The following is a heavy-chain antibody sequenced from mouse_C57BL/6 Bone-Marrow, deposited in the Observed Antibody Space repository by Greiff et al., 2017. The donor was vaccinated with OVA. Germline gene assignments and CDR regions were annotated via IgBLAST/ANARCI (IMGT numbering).Heavy chain of an antibody. CDR2: FHPYNDDT. D-gene: IGHD2-4*01. V-gene: IGHV1-47*01. CDR3: AKPGDDDGDWFAY. J-gene: IGHJ3*01. CDR1: GYTFTTYP. Sequence: QVQLQQSGAELVKPGASVKMSCKASGYTFTTYPIEWMKQNHGKSLEWIGNFHPYNDDTKYNEKFKGKATLTVEKSSSTVSLELSRLTSDDSAVYYCAKPGDDDGDWFAYWGQGTLVTVSA.